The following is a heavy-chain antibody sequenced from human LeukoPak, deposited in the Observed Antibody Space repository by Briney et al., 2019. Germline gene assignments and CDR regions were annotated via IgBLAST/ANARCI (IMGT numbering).Heavy chain of an antibody. J-gene: IGHJ6*03. CDR1: GGSFSGYY. Sequence: PSETLSLTSAVYGGSFSGYYWSWIRQPPGKGLEWIGEINHSGSTNYNPSLKSRVTISVDTSKNQFSLKLSSVTAADTAVYYCARVRRITIFGVVINYYYYYMDVWGKGTTVTVSS. V-gene: IGHV4-34*01. CDR2: INHSGST. CDR3: ARVRRITIFGVVINYYYYYMDV. D-gene: IGHD3-3*01.